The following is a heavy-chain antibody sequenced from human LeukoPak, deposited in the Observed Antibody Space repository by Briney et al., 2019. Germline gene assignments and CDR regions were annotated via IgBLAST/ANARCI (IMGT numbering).Heavy chain of an antibody. J-gene: IGHJ4*02. V-gene: IGHV4-38-2*02. CDR1: GYSISSGYY. Sequence: MSSETLSLTCNVSGYSISSGYYWAWIRQAPGKGLEWIGSIYHSGYTHYNPSLKGRVTISVDTSKNDFSLKLSSVAAADTAIYYCARDMNPTHYFDYWGQGTLVTVSS. D-gene: IGHD3-16*01. CDR3: ARDMNPTHYFDY. CDR2: IYHSGYT.